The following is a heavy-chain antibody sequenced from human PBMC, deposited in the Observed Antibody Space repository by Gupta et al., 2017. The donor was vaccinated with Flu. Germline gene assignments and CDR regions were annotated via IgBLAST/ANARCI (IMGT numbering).Heavy chain of an antibody. CDR2: IIPIFGTA. Sequence: QVQLVQSGAAVQKPGSSVQVSCKAPGGTFNSFAISWVRQAPGQGLEWMGGIIPIFGTANYAQKFLGRATITADESTSTGYMELSSLRSEDTAVYYCATVGAMRDYYYYYMDVWGKGTTVTVSS. V-gene: IGHV1-69*01. CDR3: ATVGAMRDYYYYYMDV. D-gene: IGHD2-2*01. CDR1: GGTFNSFA. J-gene: IGHJ6*03.